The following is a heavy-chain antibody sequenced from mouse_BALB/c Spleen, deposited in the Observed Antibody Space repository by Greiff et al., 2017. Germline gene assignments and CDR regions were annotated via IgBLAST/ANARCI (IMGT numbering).Heavy chain of an antibody. CDR3: ARHPPDYYYFDY. CDR1: GFAFSSYD. Sequence: EVKLVESGGGLVKPGGSLKLSCAASGFAFSSYDMSWVRQTPEKRLEWVAYISSGGGSTYYPDTVKGRFTISRDNAKNTLYLQMSSLKSEETAMYYCARHPPDYYYFDYWGQGTTLTVSS. J-gene: IGHJ2*01. V-gene: IGHV5-12-1*01. CDR2: ISSGGGST. D-gene: IGHD1-1*01.